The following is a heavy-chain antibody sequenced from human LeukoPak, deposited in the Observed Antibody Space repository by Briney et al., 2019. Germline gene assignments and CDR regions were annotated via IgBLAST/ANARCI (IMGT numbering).Heavy chain of an antibody. CDR3: ARGRYCTTTSCTYRYFDL. CDR2: VYSSGTT. D-gene: IGHD2-2*01. Sequence: SETLSLTCTVSGGSISSYYWNWIRQPAGEGLEWIGRVYSSGTTNYNPSLQSRVTMSVDSSKNEFSLKLNSVTAADTAVYYCARGRYCTTTSCTYRYFDLWGRGTLVTVSS. CDR1: GGSISSYY. J-gene: IGHJ2*01. V-gene: IGHV4-4*07.